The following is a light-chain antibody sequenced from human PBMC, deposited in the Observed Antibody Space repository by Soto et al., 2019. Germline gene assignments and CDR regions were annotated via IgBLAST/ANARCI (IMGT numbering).Light chain of an antibody. CDR3: QKYNSAPFT. CDR1: QRISSN. Sequence: EIVMTQSPATLSVSPGERATLYCKASQRISSNLAWYQQKPGQPPRLLIYGASTRASGIPARFSGSGSGTEFTLTISGLQSEDFATYYCQKYNSAPFTFGPGTKVDIK. V-gene: IGKV3-15*01. J-gene: IGKJ3*01. CDR2: GAS.